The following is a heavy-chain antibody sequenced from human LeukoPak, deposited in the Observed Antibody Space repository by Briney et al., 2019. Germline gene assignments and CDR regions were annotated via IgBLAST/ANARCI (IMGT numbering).Heavy chain of an antibody. D-gene: IGHD1-26*01. CDR3: ARDSGYYFDY. CDR2: IYYSGST. Sequence: PSETLSLTCTVSGGSISSYYWSWIRQPPGKGLEWIGYIYYSGSTNYNPSLKSRVTISVDTSKNQFSLKLSFVTAADTAVYYCARDSGYYFDYWGQGTLVTVSS. V-gene: IGHV4-59*01. CDR1: GGSISSYY. J-gene: IGHJ4*02.